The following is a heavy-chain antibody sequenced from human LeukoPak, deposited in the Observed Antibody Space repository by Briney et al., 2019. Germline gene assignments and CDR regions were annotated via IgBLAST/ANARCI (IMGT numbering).Heavy chain of an antibody. J-gene: IGHJ4*02. CDR1: GGSISSGGYS. D-gene: IGHD5-18*01. CDR3: ARDVSYGSDY. V-gene: IGHV4-30-2*01. CDR2: IYHSGST. Sequence: PSQTLSLTCAVSGGSISSGGYSWSWIRLPPGKGLEWIGYIYHSGSTYYNPSLKSRVTISVDRSKNQFSLKLSSVTAADTAVYYCARDVSYGSDYWGQGTLVTVSS.